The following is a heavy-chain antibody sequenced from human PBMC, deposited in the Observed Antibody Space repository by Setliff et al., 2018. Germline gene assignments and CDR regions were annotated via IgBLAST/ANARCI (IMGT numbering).Heavy chain of an antibody. Sequence: ASVKVSCKASGGTFSSHYISWVRQAPGQGPQWLGRIIPASNGANYAQRFRGRVSFSADISTGTVFMDLSSLESEDTAVYYCVRVRRGGYHSIYWSFDLWGRGTPVTVSS. CDR3: VRVRRGGYHSIYWSFDL. V-gene: IGHV1-69*04. CDR1: GGTFSSHY. D-gene: IGHD1-26*01. J-gene: IGHJ2*01. CDR2: IIPASNGA.